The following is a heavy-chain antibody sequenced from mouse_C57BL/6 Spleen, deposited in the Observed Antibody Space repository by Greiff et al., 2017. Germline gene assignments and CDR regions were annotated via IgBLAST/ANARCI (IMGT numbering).Heavy chain of an antibody. CDR2: ILPGSGST. D-gene: IGHD1-1*01. CDR1: GYTFTGYW. CDR3: ARPGGYYGSSYWYFDV. J-gene: IGHJ1*03. Sequence: QVQLQQSGAELMKPGASVKLSCKATGYTFTGYWIEWVKQRPGHGLEWIGEILPGSGSTNYNEKFKGKATFTADTSSNTAYMQRSSLTTEDSAIYYCARPGGYYGSSYWYFDVGGTGTTVTVSS. V-gene: IGHV1-9*01.